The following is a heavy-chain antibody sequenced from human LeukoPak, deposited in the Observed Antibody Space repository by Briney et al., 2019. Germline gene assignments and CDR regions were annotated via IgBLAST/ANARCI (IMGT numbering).Heavy chain of an antibody. CDR2: VYFDGST. CDR3: ARAGNKLSGAFDI. V-gene: IGHV4-39*01. Sequence: SETLSLTCTVSGGSISITSYYWAWIRQPPGKGLEWIASVYFDGSTYYTPSLKSRLTISVDTSRNQFSLKVSSVTAADAAVYYCARAGNKLSGAFDIWGQGAMVTVSS. D-gene: IGHD3-10*01. J-gene: IGHJ3*02. CDR1: GGSISITSYY.